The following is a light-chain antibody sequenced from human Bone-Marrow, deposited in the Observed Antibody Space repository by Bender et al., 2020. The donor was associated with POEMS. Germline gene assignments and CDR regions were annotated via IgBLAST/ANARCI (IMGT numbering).Light chain of an antibody. V-gene: IGLV1-36*01. J-gene: IGLJ3*02. CDR2: YDD. Sequence: QSVVTQPPSLSEAPRQRVTISCSGSSSNIGNHGVNWYPQLPGEAPKLLIYYDDLLTPGVSDRFSASTSGTSASLAISELQSEDEALYYCSAWDDSLSGWVLGGGTKLTVL. CDR1: SSNIGNHG. CDR3: SAWDDSLSGWV.